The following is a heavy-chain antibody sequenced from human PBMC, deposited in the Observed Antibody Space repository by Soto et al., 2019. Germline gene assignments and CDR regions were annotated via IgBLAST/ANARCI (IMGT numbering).Heavy chain of an antibody. CDR1: GGSFSVYY. CDR3: ARDRVVVAAKYNWFDP. V-gene: IGHV4-34*01. CDR2: INHSGST. Sequence: PSETLTLTCAFYGGSFSVYYWSWIRQPPGKGLEWIGEINHSGSTNYNPSLKSRVTISVDTSKNQFSLKLSSVTAADTAVYYCARDRVVVAAKYNWFDPWGQGTMVTVSS. D-gene: IGHD2-15*01. J-gene: IGHJ5*02.